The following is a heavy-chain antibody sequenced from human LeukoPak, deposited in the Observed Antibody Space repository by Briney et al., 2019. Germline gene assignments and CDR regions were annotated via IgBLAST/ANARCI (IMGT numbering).Heavy chain of an antibody. CDR2: IKADGSAK. CDR1: GFTFSSYW. CDR3: ARDSPAGSNWRSEPTFDY. D-gene: IGHD1-26*01. Sequence: GGSLRLSCVASGFTFSSYWMTWVRQAPGKGLEWVADIKADGSAKNYVDSVRGRFIIARDNAKNSVTLEMNSLRVDDTAVYYCARDSPAGSNWRSEPTFDYWGQGSLVTVSS. J-gene: IGHJ4*02. V-gene: IGHV3-7*04.